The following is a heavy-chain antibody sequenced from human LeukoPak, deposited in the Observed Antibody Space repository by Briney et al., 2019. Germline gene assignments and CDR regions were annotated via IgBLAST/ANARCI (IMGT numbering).Heavy chain of an antibody. CDR1: GYAFTIHD. J-gene: IGHJ3*02. D-gene: IGHD6-13*01. V-gene: IGHV1-8*01. CDR3: ARSIMAAADAFDI. CDR2: MNPKNANT. Sequence: ASVKVSCKASGYAFTIHDINWVRQVTGQGLEWMGWMNPKNANTGYAQKFQGRVTMTRNTSMGTAYLELSSLRSEDTAVYFCARSIMAAADAFDIWGQGTMVTVSS.